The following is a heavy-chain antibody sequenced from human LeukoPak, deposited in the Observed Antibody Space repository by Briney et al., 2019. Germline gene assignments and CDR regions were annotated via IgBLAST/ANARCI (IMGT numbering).Heavy chain of an antibody. CDR3: ARETSVSTIDYYYYYMDV. CDR1: GGSISISNYY. V-gene: IGHV4-39*02. CDR2: IYHSGST. J-gene: IGHJ6*03. D-gene: IGHD4-17*01. Sequence: SETLSLTCTVSGGSISISNYYWGWIRQRQPPGKGLEWIGTIYHSGSTHYNPSLKSRVTISVDTSKNQFSLKLSSVTAADTAVYYCARETSVSTIDYYYYYMDVWGKGTTVTISS.